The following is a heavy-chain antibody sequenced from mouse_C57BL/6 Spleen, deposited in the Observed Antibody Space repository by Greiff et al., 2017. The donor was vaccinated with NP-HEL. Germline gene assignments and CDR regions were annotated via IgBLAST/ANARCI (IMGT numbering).Heavy chain of an antibody. CDR1: GFTFSDYG. CDR2: ISSGSSTI. CDR3: ARNYGGPYAMDY. V-gene: IGHV5-17*01. J-gene: IGHJ4*01. D-gene: IGHD1-2*01. Sequence: EVHLVESGGGLVKPGGSLKLSCAASGFTFSDYGMHWVRQAPEKGLEWVAYISSGSSTIYYADTVKGRFTISRDNAKNTLFLQMTSLRSEDTAMYYCARNYGGPYAMDYWGQGTSVTVSS.